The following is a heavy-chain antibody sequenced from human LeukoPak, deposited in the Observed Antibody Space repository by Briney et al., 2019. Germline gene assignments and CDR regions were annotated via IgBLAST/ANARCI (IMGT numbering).Heavy chain of an antibody. CDR1: GFRFNTYE. CDR3: ARDVGFNNGWPA. D-gene: IGHD6-19*01. CDR2: ISVGGSDE. Sequence: SGGSLRLSCAASGFRFNTYEMNWVRQAPGKGLEWIAYISVGGSDEGYADSVKGRFTISRDNAKNSLFLQMNSLRVEDTAVYYCARDVGFNNGWPAWGQGTLVTVSS. J-gene: IGHJ5*02. V-gene: IGHV3-48*03.